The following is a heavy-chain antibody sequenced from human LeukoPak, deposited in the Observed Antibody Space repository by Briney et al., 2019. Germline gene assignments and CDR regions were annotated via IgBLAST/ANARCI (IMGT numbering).Heavy chain of an antibody. D-gene: IGHD6-19*01. J-gene: IGHJ6*02. Sequence: SETLSLTCTVSGGSISSYYWSWIRQPPGKGLEWIGYIYYSGSTNYNPSLKSRVTISVDTSKNQSSLKLSSVTAADTAVYYCARGVGSSGVYYYYGMDVWGQGTTVTVSS. CDR2: IYYSGST. CDR1: GGSISSYY. CDR3: ARGVGSSGVYYYYGMDV. V-gene: IGHV4-59*01.